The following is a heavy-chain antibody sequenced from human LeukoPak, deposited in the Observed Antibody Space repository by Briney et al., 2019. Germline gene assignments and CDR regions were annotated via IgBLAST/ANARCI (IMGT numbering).Heavy chain of an antibody. D-gene: IGHD3-22*01. CDR3: TTDDYYDSSGYFPGFDY. CDR2: IKSKTDGGTT. J-gene: IGHJ4*02. Sequence: GGSLRLSCAASGFTFSKAWMGWVRQAPGKGLEGVGRIKSKTDGGTTDYAAPVKGRFTISRDDSKNTLYLQMNSLKTEDTAVYYCTTDDYYDSSGYFPGFDYWGQGALVTVSS. V-gene: IGHV3-15*01. CDR1: GFTFSKAW.